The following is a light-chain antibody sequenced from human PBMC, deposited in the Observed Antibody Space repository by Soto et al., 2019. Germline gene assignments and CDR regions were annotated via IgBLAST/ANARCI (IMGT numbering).Light chain of an antibody. J-gene: IGLJ2*01. CDR1: SSDVGGYNY. CDR3: SSYRSSSTPFI. V-gene: IGLV2-14*01. Sequence: QSALTQPASVSGSPGQSITISCTGTSSDVGGYNYVSWYQQHPGKAPKVMIYDVRNRPSGVSNRFSGSKSGNTASLTISGLQADDEADYYCSSYRSSSTPFIFGGGTKLTVL. CDR2: DVR.